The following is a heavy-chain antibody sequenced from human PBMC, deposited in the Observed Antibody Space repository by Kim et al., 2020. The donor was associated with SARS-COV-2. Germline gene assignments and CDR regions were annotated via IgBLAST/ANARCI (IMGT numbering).Heavy chain of an antibody. Sequence: SETLSLTCAVYGGSFSGYYWSWIRQPPGKGLEWIGEINHSGSTNYNPSLKSRVTISVDTSKNQFSLKLSSVTAADTAVYYCARGLCSSRSGGSCYPRNRNWYFDLWGRGTLVTVSS. CDR3: ARGLCSSRSGGSCYPRNRNWYFDL. CDR1: GGSFSGYY. V-gene: IGHV4-34*01. CDR2: INHSGST. J-gene: IGHJ2*01. D-gene: IGHD2-15*01.